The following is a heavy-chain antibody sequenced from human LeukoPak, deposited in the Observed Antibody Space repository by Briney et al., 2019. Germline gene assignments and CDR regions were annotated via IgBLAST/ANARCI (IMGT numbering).Heavy chain of an antibody. Sequence: GGSLRLSCAASGFTFTTYSMTWVRQAPGRGLEWVARIKEDGSEIYYVDSVKGRFTISRDNAKKSLYLQMSSLRAEDTAVYYCAREWWYLDYWGQGTLVTVSS. CDR2: IKEDGSEI. CDR3: AREWWYLDY. J-gene: IGHJ4*02. V-gene: IGHV3-7*05. CDR1: GFTFTTYS. D-gene: IGHD2-15*01.